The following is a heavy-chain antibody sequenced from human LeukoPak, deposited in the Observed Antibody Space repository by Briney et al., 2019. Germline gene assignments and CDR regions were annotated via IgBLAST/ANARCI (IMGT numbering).Heavy chain of an antibody. Sequence: SETLSLTCTVFGGSISGYYWSWIRQPPGRELECIGYIYYKGSTTYNPSLKSRVTTSVDTSKNQFSLKLSSVTVADTAVYYCASRGGPWEPIDYWGQGTLVTVSS. CDR3: ASRGGPWEPIDY. CDR1: GGSISGYY. D-gene: IGHD1-26*01. CDR2: IYYKGST. V-gene: IGHV4-59*01. J-gene: IGHJ4*02.